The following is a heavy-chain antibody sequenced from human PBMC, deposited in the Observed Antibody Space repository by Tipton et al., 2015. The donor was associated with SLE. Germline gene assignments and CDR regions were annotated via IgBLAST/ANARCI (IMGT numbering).Heavy chain of an antibody. V-gene: IGHV3-49*03. CDR2: IRSNVYGGTS. CDR3: ARGARGPDY. D-gene: IGHD6-6*01. J-gene: IGHJ4*02. CDR1: GFIFGDYA. Sequence: SLRLSCTASGFIFGDYAMSWFRQAPGKGLEWVGFIRSNVYGGTSEYAASVKGRFSISIDDSKRIAYLQRNSLKTEDTAVYYCARGARGPDYWGQGTLVTVSS.